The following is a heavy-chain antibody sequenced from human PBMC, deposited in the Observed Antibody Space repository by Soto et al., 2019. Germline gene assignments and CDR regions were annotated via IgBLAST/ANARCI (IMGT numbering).Heavy chain of an antibody. Sequence: EWMGWTSAYNGNTNYAQKLQGRVTMTTDTSSSTAYMELRSLSSDDTAFYFCARDFGGGNYYDSSTRFDYWGQGTLVTVSS. CDR2: TSAYNGNT. J-gene: IGHJ4*02. V-gene: IGHV1-18*01. CDR3: ARDFGGGNYYDSSTRFDY. D-gene: IGHD3-22*01.